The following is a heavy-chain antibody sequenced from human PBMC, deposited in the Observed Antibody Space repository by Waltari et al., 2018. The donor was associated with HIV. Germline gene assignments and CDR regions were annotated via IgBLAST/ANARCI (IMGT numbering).Heavy chain of an antibody. CDR2: VYYSGST. Sequence: QVHLQESGPGLVKSSKTLSLTCTVSNGSVNNDLYYWTWIRQAPGRGLEWIGYVYYSGSTNYSPSRKSRVSISIDTSKNQFFLRVTSMPSADTAVYFCARGLGPRMAVQYFFDIWGQGTVVTV. CDR3: ARGLGPRMAVQYFFDI. D-gene: IGHD3-16*01. J-gene: IGHJ4*02. V-gene: IGHV4-61*01. CDR1: NGSVNNDLYY.